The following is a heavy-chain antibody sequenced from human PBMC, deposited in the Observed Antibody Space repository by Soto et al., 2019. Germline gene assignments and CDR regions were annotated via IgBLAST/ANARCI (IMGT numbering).Heavy chain of an antibody. CDR1: GFTFSSYA. V-gene: IGHV3-30-3*01. Sequence: QVQLVESGGGVVQPGRSLRLSCAASGFTFSSYAMHWVRQAPGKGLEWVAVISYDGSNKYYADSVKGRFTISRDNFKNSLYLQMNSWSAEDTAVYYCARDEIRFSWAYGMDVWGQGTTVTVSS. CDR2: ISYDGSNK. J-gene: IGHJ6*02. CDR3: ARDEIRFSWAYGMDV. D-gene: IGHD3-3*01.